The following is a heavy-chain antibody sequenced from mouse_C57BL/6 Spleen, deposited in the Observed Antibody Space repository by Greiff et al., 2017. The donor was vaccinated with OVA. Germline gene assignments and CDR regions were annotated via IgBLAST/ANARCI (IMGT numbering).Heavy chain of an antibody. CDR2: IWRGGST. J-gene: IGHJ1*03. Sequence: VKLVESGPGLVQPSQSLSITCTVSGFSLTSYGVHWVRQSPGKGLEWLGVIWRGGSTDYNAAFMSRLSITKDNSKSQVFFKMNSLQADDTAIYYCAKPHYYGSSYGYFDVWGTGTTVTVSS. CDR1: GFSLTSYG. D-gene: IGHD1-1*01. V-gene: IGHV2-5*01. CDR3: AKPHYYGSSYGYFDV.